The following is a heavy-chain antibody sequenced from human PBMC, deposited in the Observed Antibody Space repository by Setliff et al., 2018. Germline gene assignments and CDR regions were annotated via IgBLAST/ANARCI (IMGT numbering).Heavy chain of an antibody. CDR2: IDPSGNT. Sequence: LSLTCNVSGGSISSYSWSWIRQPTGRGLEWIGHIDPSGNTNYHPSLKSRVTIPGDTSQNYFSLKLTSVTEADTAVYYCARGPPGYYYYMNVWGQGTTVTVSS. V-gene: IGHV4-4*07. CDR3: ARGPPGYYYYMNV. CDR1: GGSISSYS. J-gene: IGHJ6*03.